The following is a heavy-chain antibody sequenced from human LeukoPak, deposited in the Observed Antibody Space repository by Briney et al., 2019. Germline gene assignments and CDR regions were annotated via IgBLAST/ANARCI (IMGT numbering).Heavy chain of an antibody. D-gene: IGHD4-17*01. CDR3: ARAVGERDGDYVFNWFDP. CDR1: GGSFSGYY. V-gene: IGHV4-34*01. J-gene: IGHJ5*02. CDR2: INHSGST. Sequence: SETLSLTCVAYGGSFSGYYWSWIRQSPGKGLEWIGEINHSGSTNYNPSLKSRVTISVDTSRKNQFSLRLNSVTAADTAVYYCARAVGERDGDYVFNWFDPWSQGTLVTVSS.